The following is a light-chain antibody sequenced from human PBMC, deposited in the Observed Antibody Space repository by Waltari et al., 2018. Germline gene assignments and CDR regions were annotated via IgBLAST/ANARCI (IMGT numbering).Light chain of an antibody. J-gene: IGKJ5*01. CDR3: QQYKNWPPIT. CDR2: SAS. V-gene: IGKV3D-15*01. CDR1: QSVSNS. Sequence: EIVMTHSPPTLSVSPGERATLSCRASQSVSNSLAWYQHGPGRAPRLLIHSASTRAPGIPARFSGSGSEKEFTLTNSNLQSGDFALYYCQQYKNWPPITFGQGTRLEIK.